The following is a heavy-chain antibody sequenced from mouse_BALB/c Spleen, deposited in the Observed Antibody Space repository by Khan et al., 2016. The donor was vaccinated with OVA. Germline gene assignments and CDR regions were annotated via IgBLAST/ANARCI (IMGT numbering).Heavy chain of an antibody. CDR1: GYTFTSYT. J-gene: IGHJ3*01. D-gene: IGHD2-14*01. CDR3: VRDGAYHRNDGWFAY. CDR2: INPSNGYT. V-gene: IGHV1-4*01. Sequence: VQLQESGAELARPGASVKMSCKASGYTFTSYTIHWIKERPGQGLAWIGYINPSNGYTNYNQKFKDKATLTTDKSSTTAYLQLSSLTSDDSAVYNCVRDGAYHRNDGWFAYWGQGTLVTVSA.